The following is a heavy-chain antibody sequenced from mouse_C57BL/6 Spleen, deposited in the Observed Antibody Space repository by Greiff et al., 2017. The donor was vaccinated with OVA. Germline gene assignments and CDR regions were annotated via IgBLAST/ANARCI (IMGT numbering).Heavy chain of an antibody. J-gene: IGHJ3*01. Sequence: EVQLQQSGPELVKPGASVKISCKASGYTFTDYNMDWVKQSHGKSLEWIGDINPKNGGTIYNQKFKGKATLTVAKSSSTAYMKLRSLTSEDTAVYYFARVREDYYGSSYWFAYWGQGTLVTVSA. D-gene: IGHD1-1*01. CDR3: ARVREDYYGSSYWFAY. CDR2: INPKNGGT. CDR1: GYTFTDYN. V-gene: IGHV1-18*01.